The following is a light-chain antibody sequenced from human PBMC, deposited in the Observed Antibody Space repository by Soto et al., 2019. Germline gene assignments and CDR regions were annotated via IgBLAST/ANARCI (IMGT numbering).Light chain of an antibody. J-gene: IGKJ1*01. V-gene: IGKV3-20*01. CDR1: QSVSSRY. CDR2: GAS. Sequence: EIVLTQSPGTRSLSPGERATLSCRSSQSVSSRYLAWYQQKPGQAPRVLIHGASSRANGIPDRFSGSGSGTDFTLTISRLEPEDFXXXXXHQYXXXXQTXXQGTKVDIK. CDR3: HQYXXXXQT.